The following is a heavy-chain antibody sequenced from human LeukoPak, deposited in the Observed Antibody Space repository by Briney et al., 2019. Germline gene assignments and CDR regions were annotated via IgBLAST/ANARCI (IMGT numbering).Heavy chain of an antibody. J-gene: IGHJ4*02. CDR3: ARMVYSSSLIDH. D-gene: IGHD6-13*01. V-gene: IGHV4-30-4*01. CDR1: GGSVSSGDYY. Sequence: PSQTLSLTCTVSGGSVSSGDYYWSWIRQPPGKGLEWIGYIYYSGSTYYNPSLKSRVTISVDTSKNQFSLKLSSVTAADTAVYYCARMVYSSSLIDHWGQGTLVTVSS. CDR2: IYYSGST.